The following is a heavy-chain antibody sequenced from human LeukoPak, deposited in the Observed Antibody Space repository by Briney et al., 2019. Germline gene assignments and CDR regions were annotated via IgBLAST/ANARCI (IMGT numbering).Heavy chain of an antibody. CDR3: ARGPAAANWFDP. D-gene: IGHD2-2*01. CDR2: INPNSGGT. J-gene: IGHJ5*02. CDR1: GYTFTGDY. V-gene: IGHV1-2*02. Sequence: ASVKVSCKASGYTFTGDYMHWVRQAPGQGLEWMGWINPNSGGTNYAQKFQGRVTMTRDTSISTAYMELSRLRSDDTAVYYCARGPAAANWFDPWGQETLVTVSS.